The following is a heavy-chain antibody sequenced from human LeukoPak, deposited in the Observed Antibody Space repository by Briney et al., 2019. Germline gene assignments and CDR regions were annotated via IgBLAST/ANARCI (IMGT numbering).Heavy chain of an antibody. V-gene: IGHV3-48*03. CDR3: ARYCSSTSCRNPDY. CDR2: ISSSGSTI. J-gene: IGHJ4*02. D-gene: IGHD2-2*01. Sequence: PGGSLRLSCAASGFTFSSYEMNWVRQAPGKGLEWVSYISSSGSTIYYADSVKGRFTISRDNAKISLYLQMNSLRAEDPAVYYCARYCSSTSCRNPDYWGQGTLVTVSS. CDR1: GFTFSSYE.